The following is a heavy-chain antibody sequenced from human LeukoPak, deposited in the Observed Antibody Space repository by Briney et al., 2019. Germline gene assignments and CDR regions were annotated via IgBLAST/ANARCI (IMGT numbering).Heavy chain of an antibody. CDR3: AKNRITMVRGDAFDI. Sequence: GESLKISCKGSEYDFTSFWIGWVRQMPGKGLEWMGIIYPGDSDTRYSPSFQGQVTISADKSISTAYLQWSSLKASDTALYYCAKNRITMVRGDAFDIWGQGTMVTVSS. J-gene: IGHJ3*02. CDR2: IYPGDSDT. D-gene: IGHD3-10*01. V-gene: IGHV5-51*01. CDR1: EYDFTSFW.